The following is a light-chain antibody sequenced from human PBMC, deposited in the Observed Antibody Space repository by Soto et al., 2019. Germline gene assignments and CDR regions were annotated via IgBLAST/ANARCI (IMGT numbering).Light chain of an antibody. CDR1: SSDVGDYNY. Sequence: QSALTQPASVSGSPGQSITISCTGTSSDVGDYNYVSWYQQHPGKVPKLMIYDISNRPSGVSNRFSGSKSGNTASLTISGLQAEDEADYYCSSYTTSSTSVAFGGGTKLTVL. CDR2: DIS. V-gene: IGLV2-14*01. J-gene: IGLJ2*01. CDR3: SSYTTSSTSVA.